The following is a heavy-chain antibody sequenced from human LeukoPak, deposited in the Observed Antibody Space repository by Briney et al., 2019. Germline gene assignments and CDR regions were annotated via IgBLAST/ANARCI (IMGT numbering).Heavy chain of an antibody. Sequence: GSLILSCTASGFTFSDYWMTWVRQAPGKGLEWVANIKQDGSAKYYVDSVKDRFTISRDNAKNSLYLQMDSLRVEDTATYYCARWRGSTTERSDYWGQGTLVTVS. CDR2: IKQDGSAK. J-gene: IGHJ4*02. CDR3: ARWRGSTTERSDY. D-gene: IGHD2-2*01. CDR1: GFTFSDYW. V-gene: IGHV3-7*01.